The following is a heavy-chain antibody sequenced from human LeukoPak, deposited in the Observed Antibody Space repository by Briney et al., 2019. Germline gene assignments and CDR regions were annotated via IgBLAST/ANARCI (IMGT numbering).Heavy chain of an antibody. CDR1: GFTFSSYE. D-gene: IGHD3-10*02. V-gene: IGHV3-48*03. Sequence: GGALRLSCAASGFTFSSYEKNWVRQAPGEGLEWGSYISSSGITIYYADSVKGRFTISRDNAKNSLYLQMNSLRAEDTAVYYCAELGITMIGGVWGKGTTVTISS. J-gene: IGHJ6*04. CDR2: ISSSGITI. CDR3: AELGITMIGGV.